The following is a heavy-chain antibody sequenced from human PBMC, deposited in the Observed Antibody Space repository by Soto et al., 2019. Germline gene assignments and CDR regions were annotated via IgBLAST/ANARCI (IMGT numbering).Heavy chain of an antibody. CDR2: IYYSGST. CDR3: ARHFDSGYVSFDY. J-gene: IGHJ4*02. D-gene: IGHD5-12*01. CDR1: GGSISSYY. Sequence: QVQLQESGPGLVKPSETLSLTCTVSGGSISSYYWSWIRQPPGKGLEWIGYIYYSGSTNYNPSLKSRVTISVDTSKNQFSLKLSSVTAADTAVYYCARHFDSGYVSFDYWGQGTLVTVSS. V-gene: IGHV4-59*08.